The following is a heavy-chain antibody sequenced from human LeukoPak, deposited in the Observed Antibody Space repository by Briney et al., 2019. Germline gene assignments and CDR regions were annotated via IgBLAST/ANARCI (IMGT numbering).Heavy chain of an antibody. J-gene: IGHJ4*02. V-gene: IGHV3-11*04. Sequence: GGSLRLSCAASGFTFSDYYMNWIRQAPGKGLEWVSYISSSGSTIYYADSVKGRFTISRDNAKKSLYLQMSSLRAEDTAVYHCARDQGRGGWFGASRNPPHFDFWGQGTLVTISS. CDR2: ISSSGSTI. CDR1: GFTFSDYY. D-gene: IGHD3-10*01. CDR3: ARDQGRGGWFGASRNPPHFDF.